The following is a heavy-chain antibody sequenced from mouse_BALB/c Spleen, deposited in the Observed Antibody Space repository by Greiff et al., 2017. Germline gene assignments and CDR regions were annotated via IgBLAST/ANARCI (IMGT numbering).Heavy chain of an antibody. Sequence: VKLQESGPGLVAPSQSLSITCTVSGFSLTSYGVHWVRQPPGKGLEWLGVIWAGGSTNYNSALMSRLSISKDNSKSQVFLKMNSLQTDDTAMYYCARDQGYDGYAMDYWGQGTSVTVSS. CDR1: GFSLTSYG. CDR3: ARDQGYDGYAMDY. D-gene: IGHD2-2*01. J-gene: IGHJ4*01. V-gene: IGHV2-9*02. CDR2: IWAGGST.